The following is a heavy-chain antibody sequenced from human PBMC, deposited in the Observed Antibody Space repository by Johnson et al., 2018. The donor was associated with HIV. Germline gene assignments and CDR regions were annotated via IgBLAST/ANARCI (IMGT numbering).Heavy chain of an antibody. Sequence: QVQLVESGGGVVQPGRSLRLSCAASGFTFSSYTMHWVRQAPGKGLEWVAVISYDGSNKYYGDSVKGRFTISRDNAKNSLYLQMNSLRAEDTALYYCAKDRRHGWEVRGAFDIWGQGTMVTVSS. CDR1: GFTFSSYT. CDR3: AKDRRHGWEVRGAFDI. D-gene: IGHD1-26*01. V-gene: IGHV3-30-3*01. CDR2: ISYDGSNK. J-gene: IGHJ3*02.